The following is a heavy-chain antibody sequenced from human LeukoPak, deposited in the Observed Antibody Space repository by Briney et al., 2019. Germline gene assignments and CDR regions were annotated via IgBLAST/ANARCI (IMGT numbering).Heavy chain of an antibody. J-gene: IGHJ4*02. CDR2: INHSGST. CDR3: ARGLCTNGVCHIPFDY. Sequence: PSETLSLTCTVSGGSISSGGYYWSWIRQPPGKGLEWIGEINHSGSTNYNPSLKSRVTISVDTSKNQFSLKLSSVTAADTAVYYCARGLCTNGVCHIPFDYWGQGTLVTVSS. V-gene: IGHV4-39*07. D-gene: IGHD2-8*01. CDR1: GGSISSGGYY.